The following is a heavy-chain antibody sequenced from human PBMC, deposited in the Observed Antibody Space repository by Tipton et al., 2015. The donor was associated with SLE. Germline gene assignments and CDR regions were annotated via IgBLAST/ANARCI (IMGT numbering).Heavy chain of an antibody. Sequence: TLSLTCDVSGYSIGNGYYWGWIRQPPGKGLEWIGNVYHSGTTYYKSSLKSRVTMSVDTSKNHFSLKLTSVIAADTAVYYCARDIEAPGDFPYFDYWGQGILVTVSS. V-gene: IGHV4-38-2*02. D-gene: IGHD7-27*01. CDR2: VYHSGTT. CDR1: GYSIGNGYY. J-gene: IGHJ4*02. CDR3: ARDIEAPGDFPYFDY.